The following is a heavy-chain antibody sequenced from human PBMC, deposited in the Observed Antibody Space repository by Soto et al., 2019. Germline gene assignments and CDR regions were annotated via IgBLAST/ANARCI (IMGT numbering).Heavy chain of an antibody. CDR2: ISYEGSNK. Sequence: ESGGGVVQPGRSLRLSCAASGFTFSSYGMHWVRQAPGMGLERVAVISYEGSNKYYADSVKGRFTISRDNSKNTLYLQMKSLIAEDTAVYYCAKDLHDILTGYYSGGFEVYYYGIDVWGQGTTVTVSS. CDR1: GFTFSSYG. J-gene: IGHJ6*02. CDR3: AKDLHDILTGYYSGGFEVYYYGIDV. D-gene: IGHD3-9*01. V-gene: IGHV3-30*18.